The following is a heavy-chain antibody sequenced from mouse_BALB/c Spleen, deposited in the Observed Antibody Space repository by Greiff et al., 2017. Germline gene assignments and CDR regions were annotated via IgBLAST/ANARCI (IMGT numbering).Heavy chain of an antibody. D-gene: IGHD2-10*02. J-gene: IGHJ3*01. CDR1: GFTFSSFG. V-gene: IGHV5-17*02. Sequence: EVKVVESGGGLVQPGGSRKLSCAASGFTFSSFGMHWVRQAPEKGLEWVAYISSGSSTIYYADTVKGRFTISRDNPKNTLFLQMTSLRSEDTAMYYCARSGYGNSFAYWGQGTLVTVSA. CDR3: ARSGYGNSFAY. CDR2: ISSGSSTI.